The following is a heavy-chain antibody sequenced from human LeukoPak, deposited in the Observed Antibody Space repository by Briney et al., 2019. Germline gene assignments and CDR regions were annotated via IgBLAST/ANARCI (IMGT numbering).Heavy chain of an antibody. D-gene: IGHD2-8*01. CDR1: GFTFSDYW. CDR2: IKGDGSEK. Sequence: LPGGSLRPSCAASGFTFSDYWMTWVRQAPGKGLEWVANIKGDGSEKYYVDSVKGRFTISRDNAKNSLYLQMNSLRAEDTAVYYCARKNGLDYWGQGTLVTVSS. CDR3: ARKNGLDY. J-gene: IGHJ4*02. V-gene: IGHV3-7*01.